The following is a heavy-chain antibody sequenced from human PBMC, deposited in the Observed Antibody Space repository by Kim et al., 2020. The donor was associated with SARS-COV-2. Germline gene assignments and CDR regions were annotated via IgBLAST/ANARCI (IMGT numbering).Heavy chain of an antibody. V-gene: IGHV4-39*02. CDR2: ISYSGST. Sequence: SETLSLTCSVSGGFITNSNYYWGWIRQSPGKGLEWIADISYSGSTYYNPSLESRVTISLDTFKNHFSLTLSSVTAADTATYYCARRNTVGWNFFDLWGQGTLVTVSS. CDR1: GGFITNSNYY. CDR3: ARRNTVGWNFFDL. D-gene: IGHD6-19*01. J-gene: IGHJ4*02.